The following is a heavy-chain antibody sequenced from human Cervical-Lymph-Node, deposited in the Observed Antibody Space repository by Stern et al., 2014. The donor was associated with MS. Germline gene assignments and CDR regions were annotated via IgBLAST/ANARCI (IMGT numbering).Heavy chain of an antibody. V-gene: IGHV1-69*01. D-gene: IGHD2/OR15-2a*01. CDR2: IIPIFGTA. J-gene: IGHJ4*02. CDR1: GGTFSSYA. CDR3: ARDSRHYDTTFYFDS. Sequence: VQLVESGAEVKKPGSSVKVSCKASGGTFSSYAINWVRQAPGQGPEWMGGIIPIFGTANYAQKFQGRVTITADGYTATAYMELSSLRSEDTAVYYCARDSRHYDTTFYFDSWGQGTLVTVSS.